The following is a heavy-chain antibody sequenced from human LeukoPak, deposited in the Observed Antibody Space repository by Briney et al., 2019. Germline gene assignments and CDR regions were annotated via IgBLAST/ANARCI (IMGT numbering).Heavy chain of an antibody. J-gene: IGHJ4*02. V-gene: IGHV3-21*01. D-gene: IGHD3-3*02. CDR2: ISSSSSYI. CDR3: ARVAFLEWQYLYYSDY. CDR1: GVTFSSYS. Sequence: PGGSLRLSCAASGVTFSSYSMNWGRQAPGKGLEWVSSISSSSSYIYYADSVKGRFTISRDNAKNSLYLQMNSLRAEDTAVYYCARVAFLEWQYLYYSDYWGQGTLVTVSS.